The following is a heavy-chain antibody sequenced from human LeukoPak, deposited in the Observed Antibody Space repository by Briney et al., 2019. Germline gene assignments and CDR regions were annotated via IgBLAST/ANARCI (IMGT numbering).Heavy chain of an antibody. J-gene: IGHJ4*02. CDR2: ISSSSSYI. D-gene: IGHD3-22*01. Sequence: GGSLRLSCAASGFTFSSYSMNWVSQAPGKGLEWVSSISSSSSYIYYADSVKGRFTISRDNAKNSLYLQMNSLRAEDTAVYYCARGHDSSGYSHWGQGTLVTVSS. CDR3: ARGHDSSGYSH. V-gene: IGHV3-21*01. CDR1: GFTFSSYS.